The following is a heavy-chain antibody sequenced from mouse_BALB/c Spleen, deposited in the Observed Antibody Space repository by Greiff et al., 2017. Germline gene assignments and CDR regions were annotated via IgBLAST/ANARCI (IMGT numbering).Heavy chain of an antibody. Sequence: VNVVESGPGLVAPSQSLSITCTVSGFSLTSYGVHWVRQPPGKGLEWLGVIWAGGSTNYNSALMSRLSISKDNSKSQVFLKMNSLQTDDTAMYYCARGGNYGNTWFAYWGEGTLVTVSA. CDR1: GFSLTSYG. J-gene: IGHJ3*01. CDR3: ARGGNYGNTWFAY. CDR2: IWAGGST. V-gene: IGHV2-9*02. D-gene: IGHD2-1*01.